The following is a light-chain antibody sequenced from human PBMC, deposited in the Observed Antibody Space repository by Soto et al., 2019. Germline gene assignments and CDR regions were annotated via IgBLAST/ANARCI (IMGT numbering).Light chain of an antibody. CDR2: EDT. V-gene: IGLV2-14*02. J-gene: IGLJ2*01. CDR3: TSYVTSNVVI. CDR1: SSDVGGSKV. Sequence: QSALTQPASVSGSPGQSITISCTGPSSDVGGSKVVSWYQHHPGKAPKLIIYEDTKRPSGVSTRFSGSKSGNTASLTVSGLQTGDEAVYYCTSYVTSNVVIFGGGTKLTVL.